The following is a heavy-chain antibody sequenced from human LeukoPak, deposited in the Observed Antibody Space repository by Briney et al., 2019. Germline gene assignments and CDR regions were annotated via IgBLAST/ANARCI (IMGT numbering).Heavy chain of an antibody. CDR1: GGTFSSYT. V-gene: IGHV1-69*02. J-gene: IGHJ4*02. D-gene: IGHD5-12*01. CDR2: IIPILGIA. CDR3: ARRGSGYDLNLDY. Sequence: GASVKVSCKASGGTFSSYTISWVRQAPGQWLEWMGRIIPILGIANYAQKFQGRVTITANKSTSTAYMELSSLRSEDTAVYYCARRGSGYDLNLDYWGQGTLVTVSS.